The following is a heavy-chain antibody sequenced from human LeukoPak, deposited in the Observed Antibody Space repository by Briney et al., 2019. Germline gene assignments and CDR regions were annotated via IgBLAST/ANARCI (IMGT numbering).Heavy chain of an antibody. CDR3: ARGRMATADY. V-gene: IGHV3-21*01. CDR1: GFTFSSYS. Sequence: GGSLRLSCAASGFTFSSYSMNWVRQAPGKGLEWVSSINSSSSYIYYADSVKGRFTISRDNAKNSLYLQMNSLRAEDTAVYYCARGRMATADYWGQGTLVTVSS. J-gene: IGHJ4*02. D-gene: IGHD5-24*01. CDR2: INSSSSYI.